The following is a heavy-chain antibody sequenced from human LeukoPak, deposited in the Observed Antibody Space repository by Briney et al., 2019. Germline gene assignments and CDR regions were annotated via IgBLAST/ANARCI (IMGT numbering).Heavy chain of an antibody. CDR3: ASSGLLLEWLGAEDAFDI. CDR2: IIPIFGTA. D-gene: IGHD3-3*01. Sequence: SVKVSCKASGGTFSSYAISWVRQAPGQGLEWMGGIIPIFGTANYAQKFQGRVTITADESTSTAYMELSSLRSEDTAVYYCASSGLLLEWLGAEDAFDIWGQGTMVTVSS. J-gene: IGHJ3*02. V-gene: IGHV1-69*13. CDR1: GGTFSSYA.